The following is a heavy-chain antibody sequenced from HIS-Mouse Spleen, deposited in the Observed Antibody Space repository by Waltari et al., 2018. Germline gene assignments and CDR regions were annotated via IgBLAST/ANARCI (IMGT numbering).Heavy chain of an antibody. Sequence: QVQLVQSGAEVKKPGSSVKVSCKASGGTFSSYAISWVRQAPGQGLGWLGRIITNLGIAKYGQKVQGRVRITADKATSTAYMELSSLRSEDTAGYYCARGGRGFQHWGQGTLVTVSS. D-gene: IGHD3-16*01. CDR3: ARGGRGFQH. CDR2: IITNLGIA. V-gene: IGHV1-69*04. J-gene: IGHJ1*01. CDR1: GGTFSSYA.